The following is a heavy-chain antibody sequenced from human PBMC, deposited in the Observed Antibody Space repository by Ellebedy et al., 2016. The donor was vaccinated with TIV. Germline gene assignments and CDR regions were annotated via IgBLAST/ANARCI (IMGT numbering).Heavy chain of an antibody. CDR3: ARGFISGTWGQHYFDH. V-gene: IGHV4-30-2*01. D-gene: IGHD1-20*01. Sequence: MPSETLSLTCSVSGGSISTGYSWCWIRQPPGKGLEWIGYIFHTGSTYYNPSLKSRVTMSIDRSKNQFSLKVNSVTAADTAVYYCARGFISGTWGQHYFDHWGQGSLVTVSA. CDR2: IFHTGST. J-gene: IGHJ4*02. CDR1: GGSISTGYS.